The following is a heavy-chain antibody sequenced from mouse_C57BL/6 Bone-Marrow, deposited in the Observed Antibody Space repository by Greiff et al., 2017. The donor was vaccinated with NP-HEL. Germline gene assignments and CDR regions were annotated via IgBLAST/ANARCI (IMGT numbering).Heavy chain of an antibody. CDR3: AREALGLAY. J-gene: IGHJ3*01. Sequence: EVQVVESGGGLVKPGGSLKLSCAASGFTFSSYAMSWVRQTPEKRLEWVATISDGGSYTYYPDNVKGRFTISRDNAKNNLYLQLSHLKSEDTAMYYCAREALGLAYWGQGTLVTVSA. V-gene: IGHV5-4*01. CDR2: ISDGGSYT. D-gene: IGHD4-1*01. CDR1: GFTFSSYA.